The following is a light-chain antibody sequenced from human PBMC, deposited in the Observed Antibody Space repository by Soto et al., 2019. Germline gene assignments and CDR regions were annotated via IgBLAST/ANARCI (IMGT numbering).Light chain of an antibody. V-gene: IGKV3-20*01. CDR3: HQFGRSPRT. CDR2: GAS. Sequence: EIVLTQSPGTLSLSPGERAALSCRASQSVSSSYLAWYHQKPGQAPRLLIYGASSRATGIPDRFSGRGSGTDFTLTISRLEPEDFAVYYCHQFGRSPRTFGEGTKVEIK. CDR1: QSVSSSY. J-gene: IGKJ1*01.